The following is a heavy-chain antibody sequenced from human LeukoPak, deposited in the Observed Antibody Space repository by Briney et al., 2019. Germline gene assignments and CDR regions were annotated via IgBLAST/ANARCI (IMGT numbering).Heavy chain of an antibody. V-gene: IGHV4-34*01. J-gene: IGHJ6*04. CDR1: GGSFSGYY. CDR3: ARGEDVVVPAAKQPLDV. Sequence: PSETLSLTCAVYGGSFSGYYWSWIRQPPGKGLEWIWEINHSGSTNYNPSLKSRVTISVDTSKNQFSLKLSSVTAADTAVYYCARGEDVVVPAAKQPLDVWGKGTTVTVSS. D-gene: IGHD2-2*01. CDR2: INHSGST.